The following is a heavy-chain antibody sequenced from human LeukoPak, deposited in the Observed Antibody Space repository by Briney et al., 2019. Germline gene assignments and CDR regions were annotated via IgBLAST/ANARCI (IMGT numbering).Heavy chain of an antibody. Sequence: GRSLRLSCEGSGFTFSIYSMHWVRQAPGKGLEWVAVISNDGSDRYFADSVKGRFTISRDNSKKTLYLRMNSLRVEDTAVYYCARDLSSQLLLFDYWGQGTLVTVSS. J-gene: IGHJ4*02. CDR2: ISNDGSDR. D-gene: IGHD2-15*01. CDR3: ARDLSSQLLLFDY. CDR1: GFTFSIYS. V-gene: IGHV3-30-3*01.